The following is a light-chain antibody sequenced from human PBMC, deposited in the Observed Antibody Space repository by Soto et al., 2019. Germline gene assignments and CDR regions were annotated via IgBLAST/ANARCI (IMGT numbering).Light chain of an antibody. CDR3: QSYDNSLLAYV. Sequence: QAVVTQPPSVSGAPGHRVTISCTGSSSNIGAYDVHWYQQLPGTAPKLLISGNNNRPSGVPDRFSGSKSGSSASLAITGLQAEDEADYYCQSYDNSLLAYVFGGGTKVTVL. CDR2: GNN. CDR1: SSNIGAYD. J-gene: IGLJ2*01. V-gene: IGLV1-40*01.